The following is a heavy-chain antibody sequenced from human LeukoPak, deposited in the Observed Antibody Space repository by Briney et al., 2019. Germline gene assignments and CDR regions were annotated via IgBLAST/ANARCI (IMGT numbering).Heavy chain of an antibody. CDR2: IIPIFGTA. V-gene: IGHV1-69*13. J-gene: IGHJ4*02. D-gene: IGHD2-2*01. CDR1: GGTFSSYA. Sequence: SVKVSCKASGGTFSSYAISWVRQAPGQGLEWMGGIIPIFGTANYAQKFQGRVTITADESTSTTYMELSSLRSEDTAVYYCARRGYCSSTSCRGLARYFDYWGQGTLVTVSS. CDR3: ARRGYCSSTSCRGLARYFDY.